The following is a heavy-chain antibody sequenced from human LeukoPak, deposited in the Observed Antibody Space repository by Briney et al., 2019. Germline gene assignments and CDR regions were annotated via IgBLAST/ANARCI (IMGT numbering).Heavy chain of an antibody. V-gene: IGHV6-1*01. D-gene: IGHD6-19*01. J-gene: IGHJ3*02. Sequence: SQTLSLTCAISGDSVSSNSAACNWIRQSPSRGLEWLGRTYYRSKWYNDYAVSVKSRITINPDTSKNQFSLQLNSVTPEDTAVYYCARGIAVAGHAFDIWGPGTMVTVSS. CDR1: GDSVSSNSAA. CDR2: TYYRSKWYN. CDR3: ARGIAVAGHAFDI.